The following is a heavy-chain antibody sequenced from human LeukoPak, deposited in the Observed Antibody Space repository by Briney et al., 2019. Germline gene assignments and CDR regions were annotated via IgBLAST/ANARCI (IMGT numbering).Heavy chain of an antibody. Sequence: SETLSLTCAVYGGSIRGYYWSWIRQPPGKGLEWIGQINHSGSTNYNPSLKSRVTISVDTSKNQFSLKLSSVTAADTAVYYCARHHGYFDYWGQGTLVTVSS. CDR3: ARHHGYFDY. V-gene: IGHV4-34*01. J-gene: IGHJ4*02. CDR1: GGSIRGYY. CDR2: INHSGST.